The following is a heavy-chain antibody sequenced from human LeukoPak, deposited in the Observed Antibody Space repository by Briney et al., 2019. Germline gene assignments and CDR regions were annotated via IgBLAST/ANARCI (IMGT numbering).Heavy chain of an antibody. J-gene: IGHJ4*02. V-gene: IGHV4-34*01. CDR3: AAGYGSSWLDY. CDR1: GGSFSGYY. CDR2: INHSGST. Sequence: SETLSLTCAVYGGSFSGYYWSWIRQPPGKGLEWIGEINHSGSTNYNPSLKSRVTISVDTSKNQFSLKLSSVTAADTAVYYCAAGYGSSWLDYWGQGTLVTVSS. D-gene: IGHD6-13*01.